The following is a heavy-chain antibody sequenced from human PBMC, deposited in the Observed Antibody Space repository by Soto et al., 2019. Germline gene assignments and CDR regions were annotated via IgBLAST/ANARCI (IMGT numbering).Heavy chain of an antibody. CDR2: ISYDGSNK. J-gene: IGHJ6*02. Sequence: TGGSLRLSCAASGFTFSSYGMHWVRQAPGKGLEWVTVISYDGSNKNYADSVKGRFTISRDNSKNTLYLQMNSLRAEDTAVYYCAKCMVSYSSDTAMARSYYYAMDVWGQGTTVTVYS. CDR1: GFTFSSYG. V-gene: IGHV3-30*18. D-gene: IGHD5-18*01. CDR3: AKCMVSYSSDTAMARSYYYAMDV.